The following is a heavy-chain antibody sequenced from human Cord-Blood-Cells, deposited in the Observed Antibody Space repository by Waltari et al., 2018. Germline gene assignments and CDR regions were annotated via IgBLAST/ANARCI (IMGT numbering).Heavy chain of an antibody. CDR1: GFTVSGNY. Sequence: EVKLVVSGGGLVQPGGSLSLCCAASGFTVSGNYMSLVGQAPGKGLEWVSVIYSGGSTYYADSVKGRFTISRDNSKNTLYLQMNSLRAEDTAVYYCARENRDYYDSSGLDYWGQGTLVTVSS. CDR2: IYSGGST. V-gene: IGHV3-66*01. D-gene: IGHD3-22*01. J-gene: IGHJ4*02. CDR3: ARENRDYYDSSGLDY.